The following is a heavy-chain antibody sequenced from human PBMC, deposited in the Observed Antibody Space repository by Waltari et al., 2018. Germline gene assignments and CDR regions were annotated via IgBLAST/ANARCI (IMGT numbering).Heavy chain of an antibody. Sequence: QVQLVQSGAEVKKPGASVKVSCKASGYTFTAYYRHWGRQAPGQGLGWMGWINPDSGDTRFAQRFQGRVTMTRDASMSTAYMELSRLKSDDTAVYYCAKGGKVLFLEPVDFWGQGTLVIVSS. J-gene: IGHJ4*02. D-gene: IGHD1-1*01. CDR3: AKGGKVLFLEPVDF. CDR1: GYTFTAYY. CDR2: INPDSGDT. V-gene: IGHV1-2*02.